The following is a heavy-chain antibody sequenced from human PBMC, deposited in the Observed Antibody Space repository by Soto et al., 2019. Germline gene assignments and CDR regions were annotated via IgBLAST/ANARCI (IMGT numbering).Heavy chain of an antibody. Sequence: QVQLVESGGGVVQPGRSLRLSCAASGFTFSSYAMHWVRQAPGKGLEWVAVISYDGSNKYYADSVKGRFTISRDNSKNTLYLQMNSLRAEDMAVYYCARGRGLRFLEWLPNLTYYYYGMDVWGQGTTVTVSS. CDR2: ISYDGSNK. D-gene: IGHD3-3*01. CDR3: ARGRGLRFLEWLPNLTYYYYGMDV. V-gene: IGHV3-30-3*01. CDR1: GFTFSSYA. J-gene: IGHJ6*02.